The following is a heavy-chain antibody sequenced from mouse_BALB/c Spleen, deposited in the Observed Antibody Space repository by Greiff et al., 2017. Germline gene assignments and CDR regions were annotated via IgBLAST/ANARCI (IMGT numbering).Heavy chain of an antibody. Sequence: EVKLQESGPSLVKPSQSLSLTCSVTGVSFTSGYLNWVRKSPGNKLEYMGYISYSGSTYYNPSLKSRISITRDTSKNQYYLQLNTVTTEDTATYYCARSYVYAMDYWGQGTTVTVSS. D-gene: IGHD1-1*01. CDR3: ARSYVYAMDY. V-gene: IGHV3-8*02. J-gene: IGHJ4*01. CDR2: ISYSGST. CDR1: GVSFTSGY.